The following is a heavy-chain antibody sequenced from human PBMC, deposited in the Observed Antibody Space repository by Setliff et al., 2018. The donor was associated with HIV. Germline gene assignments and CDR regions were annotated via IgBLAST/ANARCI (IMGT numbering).Heavy chain of an antibody. Sequence: PSETLSLTCTVSGGSISSSYWTWTRQPPGKGLEWIGNIHYSGSTNYNPSLKSRVTISVDTSRSRFSLKLSSVTAADTAVYYCARGRDKYGPIDYWGQGTLVTVS. V-gene: IGHV4-59*01. D-gene: IGHD3-10*01. CDR3: ARGRDKYGPIDY. CDR1: GGSISSSY. J-gene: IGHJ4*02. CDR2: IHYSGST.